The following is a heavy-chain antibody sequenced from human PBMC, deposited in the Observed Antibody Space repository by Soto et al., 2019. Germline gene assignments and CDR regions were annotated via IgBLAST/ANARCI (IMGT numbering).Heavy chain of an antibody. CDR3: ARQRGGRGGYYDSSATRAFDWYFDL. Sequence: QLQLQESGPGLVKPSETLSLTCTVSGGSISSSSYYWGWIRQPPGKGLEWIGSIYYSGSTYYNPSLKSRVTISVDTSKNQFSLKLSSVTAADTAVYYCARQRGGRGGYYDSSATRAFDWYFDLWGRGTLVTVSS. V-gene: IGHV4-39*01. D-gene: IGHD3-22*01. CDR2: IYYSGST. CDR1: GGSISSSSYY. J-gene: IGHJ2*01.